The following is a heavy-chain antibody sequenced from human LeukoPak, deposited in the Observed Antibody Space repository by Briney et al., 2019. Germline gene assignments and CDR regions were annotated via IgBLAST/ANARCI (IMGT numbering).Heavy chain of an antibody. Sequence: GGSLRLSCAASGFTVNSNYMSWVRQAPGKGLEWVSVIYSGGSTYYAGSVKGRFTISRDNSKNTLYLQMNSLRAEDTAVYYCASMYFSQYLQHWGQGTLVTVSS. CDR3: ASMYFSQYLQH. J-gene: IGHJ1*01. V-gene: IGHV3-53*01. D-gene: IGHD2-8*01. CDR2: IYSGGST. CDR1: GFTVNSNY.